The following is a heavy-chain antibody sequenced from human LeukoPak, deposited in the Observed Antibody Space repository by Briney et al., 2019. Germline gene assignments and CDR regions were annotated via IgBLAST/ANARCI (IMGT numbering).Heavy chain of an antibody. CDR3: AKDLGLIAVAAPGGFDP. V-gene: IGHV3-9*01. CDR2: ISWNSGSI. CDR1: GFTFDDYA. J-gene: IGHJ5*02. D-gene: IGHD6-19*01. Sequence: PGGSLRLSCAASGFTFDDYAMHWVRQAPGKGLEWVSGISWNSGSIGYADSVKGRFTISRDNAKNSLYLQMNSLRAEDTALYYCAKDLGLIAVAAPGGFDPWGQGTLVTVSS.